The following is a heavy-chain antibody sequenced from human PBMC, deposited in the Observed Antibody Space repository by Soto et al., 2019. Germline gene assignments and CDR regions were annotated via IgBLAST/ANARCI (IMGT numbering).Heavy chain of an antibody. CDR1: GFTFSSYA. CDR3: ARVFVDGWLAYGMDV. J-gene: IGHJ6*02. Sequence: LRLSCAASGFTFSSYAMHWVRQAPGKGLEWVAVISYDGSNKYYADSVKGRFTISRDNSKNTLYLQMNSLRAEDTAVYYCARVFVDGWLAYGMDVWGQGTTVTVSS. D-gene: IGHD6-19*01. V-gene: IGHV3-30-3*01. CDR2: ISYDGSNK.